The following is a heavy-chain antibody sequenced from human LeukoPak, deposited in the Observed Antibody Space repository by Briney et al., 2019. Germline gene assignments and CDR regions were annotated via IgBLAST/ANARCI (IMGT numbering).Heavy chain of an antibody. V-gene: IGHV1-46*01. CDR3: AREVGDYYYMDV. D-gene: IGHD3-3*01. Sequence: GASVKVSCKASGYTFTNYYLYWVRQAPGQGLEWMGIIDPSGGDTTYTQKFQGRATMTRDTSTSTAYMELSSLKFEDTAMYYCAREVGDYYYMDVWGKGTTVTVSS. CDR2: IDPSGGDT. CDR1: GYTFTNYY. J-gene: IGHJ6*03.